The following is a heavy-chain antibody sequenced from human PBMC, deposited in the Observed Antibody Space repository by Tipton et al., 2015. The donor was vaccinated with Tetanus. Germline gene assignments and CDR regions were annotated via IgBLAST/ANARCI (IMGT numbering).Heavy chain of an antibody. CDR3: ASTVGHSGGYYYYYGMDV. CDR2: INYSGST. Sequence: TLSLTCTVSGGSVSNASYFWGWIRQSPEKGLEWIGFINYSGSTYYNPSLRSRVTLSVDTSKNQFSLKLSSVTAADTAVYYCASTVGHSGGYYYYYGMDVWGQGTTVTVSS. J-gene: IGHJ6*02. D-gene: IGHD3-16*01. V-gene: IGHV4-39*07. CDR1: GGSVSNASYF.